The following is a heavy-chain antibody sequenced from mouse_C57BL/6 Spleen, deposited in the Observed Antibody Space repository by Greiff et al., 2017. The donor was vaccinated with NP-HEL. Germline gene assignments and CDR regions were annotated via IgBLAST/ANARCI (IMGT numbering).Heavy chain of an antibody. Sequence: EVQLVESGGGLVKPGGSLKLSCAASGFTFSSYAMSWVRQTPEKRLEWVATISDGGSYTYYPDNVKGRFTISRDNAKNNLYLQMSHLKSEDTAMYYCARVDYYGSSYGYFDYWGQGTTLTVSS. CDR2: ISDGGSYT. V-gene: IGHV5-4*01. CDR3: ARVDYYGSSYGYFDY. D-gene: IGHD1-1*01. J-gene: IGHJ2*01. CDR1: GFTFSSYA.